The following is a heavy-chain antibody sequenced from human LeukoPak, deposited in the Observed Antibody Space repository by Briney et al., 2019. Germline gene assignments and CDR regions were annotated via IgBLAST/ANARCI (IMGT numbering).Heavy chain of an antibody. CDR1: GFTFSSYG. V-gene: IGHV3-33*01. D-gene: IGHD1-26*01. J-gene: IGHJ3*02. CDR2: IWYDGSNK. Sequence: GGSLRLTCAASGFTFSSYGMPWVRQAPGKGLEWVAVIWYDGSNKYYADSVKGRFTISRDNSKNTLYLQMNSLRAEDTAVYYCARGGGLQELDAFDIWGQGTMVTVSS. CDR3: ARGGGLQELDAFDI.